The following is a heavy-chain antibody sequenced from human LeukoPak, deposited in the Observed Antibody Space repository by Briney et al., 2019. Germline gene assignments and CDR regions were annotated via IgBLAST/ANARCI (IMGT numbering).Heavy chain of an antibody. J-gene: IGHJ4*02. CDR2: ISYDGSNK. D-gene: IGHD2-15*01. V-gene: IGHV3-30-3*01. CDR1: GFTFSSYA. CDR3: AREALRYCSGGSCYSFDY. Sequence: PGGSPRLSCAASGFTFSSYAMHWVRQAPGKGLEWVAVISYDGSNKYYADSVKGRFTISRDNSKNTLYLQMNSLRAEDTAVYYCAREALRYCSGGSCYSFDYWGQGTLVTVSS.